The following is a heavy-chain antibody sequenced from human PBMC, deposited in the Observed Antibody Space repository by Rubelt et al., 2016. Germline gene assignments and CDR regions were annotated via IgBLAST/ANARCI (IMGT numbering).Heavy chain of an antibody. V-gene: IGHV1-18*01. CDR1: GYTFTSYG. Sequence: QVQLVQSGAEVKKPGASVKVSCKASGYTFTSYGISWVRQAPGQGLEWMGWISAYDGNTNYAQKSQGRVTMTPDTSTGTAYMGLRSLRSDDTAGYFCARDQLALYAFDIWGQGTMVTVSS. D-gene: IGHD1-1*01. CDR2: ISAYDGNT. CDR3: ARDQLALYAFDI. J-gene: IGHJ3*02.